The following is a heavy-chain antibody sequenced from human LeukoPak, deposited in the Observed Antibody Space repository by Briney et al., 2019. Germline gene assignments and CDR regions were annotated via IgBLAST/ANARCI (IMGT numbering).Heavy chain of an antibody. J-gene: IGHJ4*02. V-gene: IGHV1-69*06. CDR2: IIPIFGTA. Sequence: GASVKVSCKASGGTFSSYAISWVRQAPGQGLEWMGGIIPIFGTANYAQKFRGRVTITADKSTRTAYMELSSLRSEDTAVYYCARDNDSRDPPHFDFWGQGTLVTVSS. CDR1: GGTFSSYA. CDR3: ARDNDSRDPPHFDF. D-gene: IGHD3-16*01.